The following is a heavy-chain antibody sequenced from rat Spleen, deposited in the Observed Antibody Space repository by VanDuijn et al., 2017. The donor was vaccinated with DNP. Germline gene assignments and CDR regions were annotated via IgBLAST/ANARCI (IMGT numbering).Heavy chain of an antibody. CDR1: GFTFSNFW. Sequence: EVQLVESGGDLVQPGRSLKLSCIASGFTFSNFWMTWVRQAPGRGLEWVASITSAASSPSYADSVKGRFTISRDNAEDTLYLQMNSLRSEDTATYYCAKGITMTPMDAWGQGTSVTVSS. CDR2: ITSAASSP. V-gene: IGHV5-31*01. CDR3: AKGITMTPMDA. J-gene: IGHJ4*01. D-gene: IGHD1-12*01.